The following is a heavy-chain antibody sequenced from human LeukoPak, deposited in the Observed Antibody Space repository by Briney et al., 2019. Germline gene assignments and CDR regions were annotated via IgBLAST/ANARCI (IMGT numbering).Heavy chain of an antibody. CDR2: ISSGSTYI. Sequence: GGSLRLSCAASGFTFSSYSMNWVRQAPGKGLEWVSSISSGSTYIYYADSVKGRFTISRDNAKNSLYLQMNSLRAEDTAVYYCARNGYCSGGSCHSSDYWGQGTLVTVSS. CDR1: GFTFSSYS. V-gene: IGHV3-21*01. J-gene: IGHJ4*02. D-gene: IGHD2-15*01. CDR3: ARNGYCSGGSCHSSDY.